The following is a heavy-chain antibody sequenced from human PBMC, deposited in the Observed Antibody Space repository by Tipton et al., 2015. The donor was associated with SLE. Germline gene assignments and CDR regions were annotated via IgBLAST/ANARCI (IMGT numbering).Heavy chain of an antibody. V-gene: IGHV4-34*01. Sequence: LRLSCTVSGDSFSGYYWTWIRQPPGKGLEWIGEITYSGSTNYNPSLRSRVTISVDTSKNQFSLRLSSVTAADTAVYYCARGGGYCSTKSCYWFDPWGPGTQVTVSS. J-gene: IGHJ5*02. CDR2: ITYSGST. CDR1: GDSFSGYY. D-gene: IGHD2-2*01. CDR3: ARGGGYCSTKSCYWFDP.